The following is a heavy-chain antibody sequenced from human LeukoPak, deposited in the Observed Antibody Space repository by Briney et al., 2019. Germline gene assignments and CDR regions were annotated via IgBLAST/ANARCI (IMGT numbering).Heavy chain of an antibody. CDR3: ARNSHDYNNLYYFDY. V-gene: IGHV3-7*01. CDR1: GFTFSSHW. D-gene: IGHD4-11*01. J-gene: IGHJ4*02. CDR2: IKKDGGEK. Sequence: PRGSLRLSCAASGFTFSSHWMSWVRQAPGKGLEWVANIKKDGGEKYYVDSVKGRFTISRDNAKNSLYLQMNSLRAEDTAVYYCARNSHDYNNLYYFDYWGQGTLVTVSS.